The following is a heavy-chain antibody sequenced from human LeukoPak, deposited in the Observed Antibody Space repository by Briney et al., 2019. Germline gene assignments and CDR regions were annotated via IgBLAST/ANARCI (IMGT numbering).Heavy chain of an antibody. CDR3: ARLPLGATDPDH. CDR1: AFTLSSYS. V-gene: IGHV3-48*01. J-gene: IGHJ1*01. CDR2: ISIGSSTR. Sequence: SGGSLRLSCAAYAFTLSSYSMSWVRQAPGKGLEWVSDISIGSSTRYYADFVEGRFTISRDNAKNSLYLQMNSVRAEDTAVYYCARLPLGATDPDHWGQGTLVTVSS. D-gene: IGHD1-26*01.